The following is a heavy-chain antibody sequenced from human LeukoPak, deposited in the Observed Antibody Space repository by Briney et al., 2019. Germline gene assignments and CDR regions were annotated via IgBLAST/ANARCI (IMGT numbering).Heavy chain of an antibody. V-gene: IGHV4-39*07. CDR3: ARVGSGSYHYFDY. CDR1: GGSISSSSYY. Sequence: PSETLSLTCTVSGGSISSSSYYWGWIRQPPGKGLEWIGSIYYSGSTYYNPSLKSRVTISVDTSKNQFSLKLSSVTAADTAVYSCARVGSGSYHYFDYWGQGTLVTVSS. D-gene: IGHD1-26*01. CDR2: IYYSGST. J-gene: IGHJ4*02.